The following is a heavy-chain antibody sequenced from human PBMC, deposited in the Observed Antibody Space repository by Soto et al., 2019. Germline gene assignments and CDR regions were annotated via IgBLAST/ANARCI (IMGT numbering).Heavy chain of an antibody. J-gene: IGHJ2*01. CDR2: LNIAGTI. V-gene: IGHV4-4*07. D-gene: IGHD6-13*01. CDR3: ARDRGEYTSSWFWYFSH. Sequence: ASETLSLTCSASGASISSFNWNWVRQPAGKGPEWVGRLNIAGTINYNPSLKSRITMSMDTSKNQISLHLRSVTAADTAIYYCARDRGEYTSSWFWYFSHWGHGTLVTVSS. CDR1: GASISSFN.